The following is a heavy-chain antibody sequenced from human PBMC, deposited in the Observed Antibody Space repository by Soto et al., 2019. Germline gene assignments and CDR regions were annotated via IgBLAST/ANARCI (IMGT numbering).Heavy chain of an antibody. Sequence: GGSLRLSCAASGFTFDDYAMHWVRQAPGKGLEWVSLISGDGGSTYYADSVKGRFIISRDNSKNSLYLQMNSLRTEDTALYYCAKLPMSGSSGYDAFDIWGQGTMVTVSS. V-gene: IGHV3-43*02. CDR2: ISGDGGST. D-gene: IGHD3-22*01. CDR1: GFTFDDYA. J-gene: IGHJ3*02. CDR3: AKLPMSGSSGYDAFDI.